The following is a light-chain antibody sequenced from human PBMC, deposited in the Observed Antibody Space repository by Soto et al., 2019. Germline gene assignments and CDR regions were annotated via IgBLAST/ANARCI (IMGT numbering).Light chain of an antibody. V-gene: IGLV2-14*01. Sequence: QSVLTQPASVSGSPGQSITISCTGTSSDVGGYNYVSWYQQHPGKAPKLMIYDVSNRPSGVSNRFSGSKSGNTASLTISGLQAEDEAYYYCSSYTSSSTYVCGTG. CDR2: DVS. CDR3: SSYTSSSTYV. J-gene: IGLJ1*01. CDR1: SSDVGGYNY.